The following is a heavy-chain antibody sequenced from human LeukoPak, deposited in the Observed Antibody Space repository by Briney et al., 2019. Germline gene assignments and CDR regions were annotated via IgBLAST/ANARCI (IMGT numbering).Heavy chain of an antibody. CDR1: GGSISSSSYY. V-gene: IGHV4-39*01. CDR2: IYYSGST. D-gene: IGHD4-17*01. Sequence: SETLSLTCTVSGGSISSSSYYWGWIRQPPGKGLEWIGSIYYSGSTYYNPSLKSRVTISVDTSKNQFSLKLSSVTAADTAVYYCAGRMTTLNDYWGQGTLVTVSS. J-gene: IGHJ4*02. CDR3: AGRMTTLNDY.